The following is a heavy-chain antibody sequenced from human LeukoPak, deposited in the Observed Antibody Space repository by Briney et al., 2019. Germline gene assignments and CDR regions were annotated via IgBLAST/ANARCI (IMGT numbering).Heavy chain of an antibody. D-gene: IGHD3-10*01. CDR3: AKEPGSYSHEGDY. Sequence: GGSLRLSCAASGFTFSDYYMSWIRQAPGKGLEWVPYISSSGSTIYYADSVKGRFTISRDNAKNSLYLQMNSLRAEDTAVYYCAKEPGSYSHEGDYWGQGTLVTVSS. J-gene: IGHJ4*02. CDR2: ISSSGSTI. V-gene: IGHV3-11*04. CDR1: GFTFSDYY.